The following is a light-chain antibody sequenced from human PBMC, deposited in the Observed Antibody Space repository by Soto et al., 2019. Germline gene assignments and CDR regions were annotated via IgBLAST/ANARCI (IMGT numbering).Light chain of an antibody. V-gene: IGLV2-23*02. CDR1: SSDIGTYNL. J-gene: IGLJ1*01. CDR3: CSYATINTFV. CDR2: EDN. Sequence: QSVLTQPAYVSGSPGQSITISCTGTSSDIGTYNLVSWYQQHPGKAPKLLISEDNKRPSGISNRFSGSKSGNTASLSISGLQAEDGADYYCCSYATINTFVFGTGTKVTVL.